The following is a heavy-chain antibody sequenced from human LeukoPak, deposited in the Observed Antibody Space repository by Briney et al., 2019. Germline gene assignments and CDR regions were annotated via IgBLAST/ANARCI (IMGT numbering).Heavy chain of an antibody. CDR3: ARSLYYFYMDV. V-gene: IGHV3-49*03. J-gene: IGHJ6*03. CDR1: GFTLGDYY. Sequence: GGSLRLSCAGSGFTLGDYYMTWFRQAPGKGLEWVGFIRSQASGGTTDYAASVRDRFTISRDDYKSIVYLQMNSLRAEDTAVYYCARSLYYFYMDVWGKGTTVTVSS. CDR2: IRSQASGGTT.